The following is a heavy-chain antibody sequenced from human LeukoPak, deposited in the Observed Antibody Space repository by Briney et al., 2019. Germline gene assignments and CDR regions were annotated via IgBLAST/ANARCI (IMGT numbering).Heavy chain of an antibody. CDR1: GFTFSSYS. J-gene: IGHJ3*02. Sequence: GGSLRLSCAASGFTFSSYSMNWVRQAPGKGLEWVSYISSSSSTIYYADSVKGRFTISRDNAKNSLYLQMNSLRAEDTAVYYCARVKSLGAFDIWGQGTMVTVSS. CDR3: ARVKSLGAFDI. V-gene: IGHV3-48*01. CDR2: ISSSSSTI.